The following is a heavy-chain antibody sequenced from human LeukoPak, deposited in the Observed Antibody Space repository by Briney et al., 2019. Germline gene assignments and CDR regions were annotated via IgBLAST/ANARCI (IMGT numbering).Heavy chain of an antibody. Sequence: GWSLRLSCTASGFTFGDYAMSWVRQAPGKGLEWVGFIRGKPYGGTTEYAASVKGTFTISRDDSKSIAYLQMNSLKTEDTALYYCARISAGSSLDYWGQGTLVTVSS. CDR2: IRGKPYGGTT. CDR3: ARISAGSSLDY. J-gene: IGHJ4*02. D-gene: IGHD6-6*01. V-gene: IGHV3-49*04. CDR1: GFTFGDYA.